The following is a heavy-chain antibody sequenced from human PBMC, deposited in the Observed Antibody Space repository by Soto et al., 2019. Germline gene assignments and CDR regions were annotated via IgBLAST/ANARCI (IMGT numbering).Heavy chain of an antibody. J-gene: IGHJ4*02. D-gene: IGHD3-22*01. V-gene: IGHV3-30-3*01. CDR1: GFTFSSYA. CDR2: ISYDGSNK. Sequence: PGGSLRLSCAASGFTFSSYAMHWVRQAPGKGLEWVAVISYDGSNKYYADSVKGRFTISRDNSKNTLYLQMNSLRAEDTAVYYCARSPNYYDSSGYVVYWGQGTLVTVSS. CDR3: ARSPNYYDSSGYVVY.